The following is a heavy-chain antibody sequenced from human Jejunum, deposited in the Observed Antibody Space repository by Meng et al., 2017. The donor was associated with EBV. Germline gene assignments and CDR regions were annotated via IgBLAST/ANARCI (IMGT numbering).Heavy chain of an antibody. D-gene: IGHD4-11*01. V-gene: IGHV4-4*02. CDR3: AKSNDYSLNS. J-gene: IGHJ4*02. CDR1: GDSTSSSHW. CDR2: MHPGGST. Sequence: QVQLQESGPGLVKPSGRLSLTCAVSGDSTSSSHWWSGVRQPPGKGLEWIGEMHPGGSTNYNPSLKSRVTISVDNSKNQFSLKLTSVTAADTAVYYCAKSNDYSLNSWGQGTLVTVSS.